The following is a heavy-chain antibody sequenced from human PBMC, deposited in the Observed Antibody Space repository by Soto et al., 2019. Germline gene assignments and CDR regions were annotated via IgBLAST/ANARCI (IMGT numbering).Heavy chain of an antibody. J-gene: IGHJ5*01. Sequence: QVHLVESGGGVVQPGTSLRLSCAASGFIFREYAMHLVRQAPGKGLDWVAVISYDGSHEDYADSVKGRFTISRDNSQDTLYLQANSLRNEDTATYCCARDLGAVAAWDSWGQGPLVTVPS. CDR3: ARDLGAVAAWDS. D-gene: IGHD6-19*01. CDR2: ISYDGSHE. V-gene: IGHV3-30*04. CDR1: GFIFREYA.